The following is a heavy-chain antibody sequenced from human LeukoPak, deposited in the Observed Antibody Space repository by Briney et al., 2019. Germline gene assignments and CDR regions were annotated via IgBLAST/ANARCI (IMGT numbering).Heavy chain of an antibody. CDR3: ARKNHYYDSSGYLAFDY. Sequence: PSQTLSLTCTVSGGSISSGDYYWSWIRQPPGKGLEWIGYIYHSGSTYYNPSLKSRVTISVDRSKNQFSLKLSSVTAADTAVYYCARKNHYYDSSGYLAFDYWGQGTLVTVSS. J-gene: IGHJ4*02. V-gene: IGHV4-30-2*01. D-gene: IGHD3-22*01. CDR1: GGSISSGDYY. CDR2: IYHSGST.